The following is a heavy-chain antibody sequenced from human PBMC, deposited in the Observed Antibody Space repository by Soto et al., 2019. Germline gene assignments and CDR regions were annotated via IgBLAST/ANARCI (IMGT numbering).Heavy chain of an antibody. CDR1: GYTCTSYA. J-gene: IGHJ4*02. V-gene: IGHV1-3*01. Sequence: QVQLVQSGAEVKKPGASVKVSCKASGYTCTSYAMHWVRQAPGQRLEWMGWINAGNGNTKYSQKFQGRVTITRDTSASTAYMELSSLRSEDTAVYYCARAHDSSGYYYQFDYWGQGTLVPVSS. CDR3: ARAHDSSGYYYQFDY. D-gene: IGHD3-22*01. CDR2: INAGNGNT.